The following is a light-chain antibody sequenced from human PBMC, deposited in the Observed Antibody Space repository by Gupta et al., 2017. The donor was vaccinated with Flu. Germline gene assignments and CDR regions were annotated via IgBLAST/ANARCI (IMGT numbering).Light chain of an antibody. CDR1: ISNIGSNE. Sequence: QSVLTPPPSESGTPGQRVAISCSGIISNIGSNEVNWYQQLPGTAPKLLIYGNSQRPSGVPDRFSGSKSGTSASLAISGLQSEDEADYYCAAWDDSLSGHYVFGTGTKVTVL. CDR3: AAWDDSLSGHYV. CDR2: GNS. V-gene: IGLV1-44*01. J-gene: IGLJ1*01.